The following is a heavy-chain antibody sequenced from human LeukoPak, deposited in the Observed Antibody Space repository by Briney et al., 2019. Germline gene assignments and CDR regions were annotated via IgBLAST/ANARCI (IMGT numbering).Heavy chain of an antibody. CDR2: IRSKANSYAT. J-gene: IGHJ3*02. D-gene: IGHD3-16*02. Sequence: QPGGSLKLSCAASGFTFSGSAMHWVRQASGKGLEWVGRIRSKANSYATAYAASVKGRFTISRDDSKNTAYLQMNSLKTEDTAVYYCTRLLSHRSGAFDIWGRGTMVTVSS. V-gene: IGHV3-73*01. CDR1: GFTFSGSA. CDR3: TRLLSHRSGAFDI.